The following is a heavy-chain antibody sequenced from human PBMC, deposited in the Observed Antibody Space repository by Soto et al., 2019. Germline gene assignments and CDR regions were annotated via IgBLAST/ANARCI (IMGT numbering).Heavy chain of an antibody. CDR2: ISYDGSNK. CDR3: AKDRSLSSSSESYYYYYGMDV. J-gene: IGHJ6*02. V-gene: IGHV3-30*18. Sequence: SLRLSCAASGFTFSSYGMHWVRQAPGKGLERVAVISYDGSNKYYADSVKGRFTISRDNSKSTLYLQMNSLRAEDTAVYYCAKDRSLSSSSESYYYYYGMDVWGQGTTVTVSS. CDR1: GFTFSSYG. D-gene: IGHD6-6*01.